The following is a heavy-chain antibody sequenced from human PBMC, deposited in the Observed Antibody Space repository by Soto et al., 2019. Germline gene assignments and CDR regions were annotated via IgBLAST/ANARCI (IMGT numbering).Heavy chain of an antibody. Sequence: PSETLSLTCTVSGGSISSYYWSWIRQPPGKGLEWIGYIYYSGSTNYNPSLKSRVTISVDTSKNQFSLKLSSVTAADTAVYYCARDHSTTPRGMDVWGQGTTVTVSS. CDR1: GGSISSYY. CDR3: ARDHSTTPRGMDV. V-gene: IGHV4-59*01. CDR2: IYYSGST. D-gene: IGHD1-26*01. J-gene: IGHJ6*02.